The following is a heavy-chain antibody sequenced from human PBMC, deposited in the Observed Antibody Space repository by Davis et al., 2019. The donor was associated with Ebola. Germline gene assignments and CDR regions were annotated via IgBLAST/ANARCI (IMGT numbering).Heavy chain of an antibody. CDR2: ISYDGSDK. V-gene: IGHV3-30*04. J-gene: IGHJ3*02. Sequence: GSLRLSCAASGFTFSSSAMHWVRQAPGKGLEWVAVISYDGSDKYYAGSVKGRFTISRDNSKDTLYLQMTSLGAGDTALYYCASPIPVPGTPENGFDIWGQGTMVTVSS. CDR3: ASPIPVPGTPENGFDI. D-gene: IGHD6-13*01. CDR1: GFTFSSSA.